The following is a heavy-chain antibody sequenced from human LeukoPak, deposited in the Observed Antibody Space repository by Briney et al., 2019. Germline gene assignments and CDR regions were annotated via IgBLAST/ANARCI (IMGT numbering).Heavy chain of an antibody. V-gene: IGHV3-30*18. CDR1: GFTFSSYG. D-gene: IGHD3-10*01. Sequence: GGSLRLSCAASGFTFSSYGMHWVRQAPGKGLEWVAVISYDGSNKYYADSVKGRFTISRDNSKDTLYLQMNSLRAEDTAVHYCAKDGHYYGSGSYFPAWGQGTMVTVSS. J-gene: IGHJ3*01. CDR2: ISYDGSNK. CDR3: AKDGHYYGSGSYFPA.